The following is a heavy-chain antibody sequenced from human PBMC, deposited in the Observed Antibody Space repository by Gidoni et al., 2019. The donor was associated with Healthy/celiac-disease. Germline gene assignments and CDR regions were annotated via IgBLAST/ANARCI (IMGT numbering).Heavy chain of an antibody. CDR1: GCSIRSGGYS. D-gene: IGHD3-22*01. V-gene: IGHV4-30-2*01. CDR2: IYHSGST. Sequence: QLQLQESGPGLVKPSQTLSRPCAVSGCSIRSGGYSWSWIRPPPGKGLEWIGYIYHSGSTYYNPSLKSRVTISVDRSKNQFSLKLSSVTAADTAVYYCARAGYYDSSGYSENDAFDIWGQGTMVTVSA. CDR3: ARAGYYDSSGYSENDAFDI. J-gene: IGHJ3*02.